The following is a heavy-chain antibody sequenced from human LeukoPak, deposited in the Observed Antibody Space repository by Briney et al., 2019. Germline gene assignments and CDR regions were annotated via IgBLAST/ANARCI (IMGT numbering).Heavy chain of an antibody. V-gene: IGHV3-23*01. CDR2: ISDSGGST. J-gene: IGHJ4*02. CDR3: ARYRVVVVTNKNYYFDF. CDR1: GFTFSSYA. Sequence: PGGSLRLSCAASGFTFSSYAMSWVRQAPGKGLEWVSTISDSGGSTYHADSVKGRFTISRDNSKNTLYLQMSSLRAEDTAIYFCARYRVVVVTNKNYYFDFWGQGTLVTVSS. D-gene: IGHD3-22*01.